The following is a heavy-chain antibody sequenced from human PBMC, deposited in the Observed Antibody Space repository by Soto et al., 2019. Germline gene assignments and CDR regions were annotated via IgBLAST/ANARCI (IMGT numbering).Heavy chain of an antibody. CDR2: VYFTGST. D-gene: IGHD3-10*01. J-gene: IGHJ4*02. CDR1: GDSISRSSFY. Sequence: SETLSLTCTVSGDSISRSSFYWGWIRQPPGKGLECIGIVYFTGSTNYNPSLKSRVTMSVDTSKNQFSLKLSSVTAADTAVYYCARVSVYGSGSYYNDFDYWGQGTLVTVSS. V-gene: IGHV4-39*07. CDR3: ARVSVYGSGSYYNDFDY.